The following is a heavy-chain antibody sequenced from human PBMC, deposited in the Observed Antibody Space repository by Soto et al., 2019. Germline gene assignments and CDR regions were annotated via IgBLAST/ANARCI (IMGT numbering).Heavy chain of an antibody. J-gene: IGHJ5*02. CDR3: APTRYDFWSGYYTEWFDP. Sequence: GSGPTLVNPTQTLTLTCTFSGFSLSTSGVGVGWIRQPPGKALEWLALIYWDDDKRYSPSLKSRLTITKDTSKNQVVLTMTNMDPVDTATYYCAPTRYDFWSGYYTEWFDPWGQGTLVTVSS. D-gene: IGHD3-3*01. CDR2: IYWDDDK. V-gene: IGHV2-5*02. CDR1: GFSLSTSGVG.